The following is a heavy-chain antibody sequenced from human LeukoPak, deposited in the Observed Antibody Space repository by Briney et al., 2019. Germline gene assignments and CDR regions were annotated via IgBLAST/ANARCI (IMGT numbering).Heavy chain of an antibody. CDR3: TRVEQWPRPQERGEDNYYYYMDV. Sequence: PGGSLRLSCTASGFTFGDYAMSWFRQAPGKGLEWVGFIRSKAYGGTTEYAASVKGRFTISRDDSKSIAYLQMNSLKTEDTAVYYCTRVEQWPRPQERGEDNYYYYMDVWGKGTTVTVSS. V-gene: IGHV3-49*03. J-gene: IGHJ6*03. D-gene: IGHD6-19*01. CDR2: IRSKAYGGTT. CDR1: GFTFGDYA.